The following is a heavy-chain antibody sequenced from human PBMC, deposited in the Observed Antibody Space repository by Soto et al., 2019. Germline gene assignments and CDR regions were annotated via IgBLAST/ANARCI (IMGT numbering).Heavy chain of an antibody. J-gene: IGHJ6*02. CDR2: INAGNGNT. CDR1: GYTFTSYA. D-gene: IGHD6-19*01. CDR3: AGERGIRAVAAPIDYYYGMDV. Sequence: ASVKVSCKASGYTFTSYAMHWVRQAPGQRLEWMGWINAGNGNTKYSQKFQGRVTITRDTSASTVYMELSSLRSEDTAVYYCAGERGIRAVAAPIDYYYGMDVWGQGTTVTVSS. V-gene: IGHV1-3*01.